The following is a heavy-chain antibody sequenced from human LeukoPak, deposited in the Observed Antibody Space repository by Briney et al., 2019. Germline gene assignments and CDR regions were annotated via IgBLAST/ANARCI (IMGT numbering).Heavy chain of an antibody. J-gene: IGHJ5*02. CDR2: IIPIFGTA. D-gene: IGHD3-3*01. Sequence: SVKVSCKASGGTFSSYAISWVRQAPGQGLEWMGGIIPIFGTANYAQKFQGRVTITTDESTSTAYMELSSLRSEDTTVYYCARGGPINYDFWSGQNWFDPWGQGTLVTVSS. V-gene: IGHV1-69*05. CDR3: ARGGPINYDFWSGQNWFDP. CDR1: GGTFSSYA.